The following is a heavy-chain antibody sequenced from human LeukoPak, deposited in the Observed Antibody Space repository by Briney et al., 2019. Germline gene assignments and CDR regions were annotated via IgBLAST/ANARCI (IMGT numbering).Heavy chain of an antibody. CDR3: AHSVVGFWEPRRGGGSFDY. V-gene: IGHV2-5*02. Sequence: SGPTLVKPTQTLTLTCTFSGFSLSTSGVGVGWIRQPPGKALEWLALIYWDDDKRYSPSLKSRLTITKDTSKNQVVLTMTNMDPVDTATYYCAHSVVGFWEPRRGGGSFDYWGQGTLVTVSS. D-gene: IGHD2-15*01. CDR2: IYWDDDK. J-gene: IGHJ4*02. CDR1: GFSLSTSGVG.